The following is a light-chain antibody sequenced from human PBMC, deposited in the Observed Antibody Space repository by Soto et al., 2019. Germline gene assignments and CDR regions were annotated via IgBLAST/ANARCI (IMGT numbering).Light chain of an antibody. CDR2: GAS. J-gene: IGKJ5*01. V-gene: IGKV3-20*01. CDR1: QSVGSIY. Sequence: EIVLTQSPGTLSLSPGERATLSCRASQSVGSIYLAWYQQRPGQAPRLLIYGASNRATGIPVRFSGSGSGTVFTLTISGLEPEDFAVYYCQQYGSSSITFGQGTRLEMK. CDR3: QQYGSSSIT.